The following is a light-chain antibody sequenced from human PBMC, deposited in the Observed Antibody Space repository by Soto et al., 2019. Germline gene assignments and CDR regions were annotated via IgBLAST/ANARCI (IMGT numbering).Light chain of an antibody. CDR2: DAS. J-gene: IGKJ5*01. CDR1: QDIKNY. V-gene: IGKV1-33*01. Sequence: DIQMTQSPSSLSSSLGDRVTITCQSSQDIKNYLNWYQQKPGKAPKLLIYDASDLETGVPSRFSGSGSGTGFTFTISSLQPEDFATYYCQQYESLPLTFGQGTRLEI. CDR3: QQYESLPLT.